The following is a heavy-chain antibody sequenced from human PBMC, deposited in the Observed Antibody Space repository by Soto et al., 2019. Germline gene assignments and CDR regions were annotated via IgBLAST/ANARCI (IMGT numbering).Heavy chain of an antibody. CDR1: GFTLSDYP. Sequence: GGSLRLSCTASGFTLSDYPMSWFRQAPGRGLEWVAYIRTAAYGGTTEYAAAVRDRFTISRDDSESVASLQMNGLRTEDTAVYYCTRAIRLSGDAFDIWGQGAMVTVSS. V-gene: IGHV3-49*03. J-gene: IGHJ3*02. CDR3: TRAIRLSGDAFDI. CDR2: IRTAAYGGTT. D-gene: IGHD3-3*01.